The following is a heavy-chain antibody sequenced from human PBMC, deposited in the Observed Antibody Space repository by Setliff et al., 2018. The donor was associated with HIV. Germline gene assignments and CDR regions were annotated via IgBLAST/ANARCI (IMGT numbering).Heavy chain of an antibody. CDR2: IYTTGIT. V-gene: IGHV4-61*02. J-gene: IGHJ6*03. Sequence: SETLSLTCTVSGGSISSGSYYWSWIRQPAGKGLEWIGRIYTTGITNYIPSLKSRVTISLDTSKNQFSLKLTSVTAADTAVSYCARGPRPVDVDYYYMDVWGKGTTVTVSS. CDR1: GGSISSGSYY. CDR3: ARGPRPVDVDYYYMDV.